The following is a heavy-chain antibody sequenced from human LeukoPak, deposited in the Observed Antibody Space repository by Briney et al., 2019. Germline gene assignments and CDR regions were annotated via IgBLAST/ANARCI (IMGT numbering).Heavy chain of an antibody. J-gene: IGHJ4*02. Sequence: GGSLRPSCAASGFTFDEYGMTWVRQAPGKGLEWVSGISWNGGSTGYADSVKGRFTISRDNSKNTLYLQMNSLRAEDTAVYYCAKDISGGDCPDYWGQGTLVTVSS. CDR2: ISWNGGST. D-gene: IGHD2-21*02. V-gene: IGHV3-20*04. CDR1: GFTFDEYG. CDR3: AKDISGGDCPDY.